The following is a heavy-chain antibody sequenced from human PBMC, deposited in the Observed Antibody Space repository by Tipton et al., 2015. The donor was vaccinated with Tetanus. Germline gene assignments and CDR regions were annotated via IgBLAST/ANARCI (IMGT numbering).Heavy chain of an antibody. CDR1: GFNFSSFA. Sequence: SLRLSCAASGFNFSSFAMHWVRQAPGKGLEYVSAIRSNGGSTFYANSVRGRFTISRGNPKNTLYLQMNSLRAEDTAVYYCAKGLLGYCIDGVCHNWLDPWGQGTLVTVSS. CDR3: AKGLLGYCIDGVCHNWLDP. V-gene: IGHV3-64*01. J-gene: IGHJ5*02. D-gene: IGHD2-8*01. CDR2: IRSNGGST.